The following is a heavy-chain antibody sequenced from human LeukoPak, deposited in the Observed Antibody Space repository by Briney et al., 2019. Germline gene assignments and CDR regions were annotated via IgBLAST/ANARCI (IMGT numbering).Heavy chain of an antibody. CDR3: ARDPGYRLLSSWFDP. Sequence: WASVKVSCKASGYTFINYGISWVRQAPGQGLEWMGWISAYNGNTNYAQKVKGRVTMTTDTSTSTAYMELRSLRSDDTAVYYCARDPGYRLLSSWFDPWGQGTLVTVS. CDR2: ISAYNGNT. D-gene: IGHD2-2*01. CDR1: GYTFINYG. J-gene: IGHJ5*02. V-gene: IGHV1-18*01.